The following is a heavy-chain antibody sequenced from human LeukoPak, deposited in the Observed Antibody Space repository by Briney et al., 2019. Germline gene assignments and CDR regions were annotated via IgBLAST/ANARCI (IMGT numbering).Heavy chain of an antibody. CDR1: GLPFSSYE. D-gene: IGHD5-24*01. J-gene: IGHJ4*02. CDR2: LSRGGTSI. CDR3: ARLSRDGYNAN. Sequence: PGGSRRLSCAASGLPFSSYEMNWVRQAPGKGLEWVSYLSRGGTSIYYADSVKGRFTISRDNAKNSLYLQMNSLRAEDTAVYYCARLSRDGYNANWGQGTLVTVSS. V-gene: IGHV3-48*03.